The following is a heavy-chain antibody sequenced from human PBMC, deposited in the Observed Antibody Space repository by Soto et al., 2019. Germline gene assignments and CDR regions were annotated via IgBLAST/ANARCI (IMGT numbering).Heavy chain of an antibody. CDR3: AAGGRTTFNEFDY. V-gene: IGHV1-69*01. D-gene: IGHD1-1*01. CDR1: GGIFSWSGTFTSFA. J-gene: IGHJ4*02. Sequence: QAQLVQSGAEVKKPGSSVKVSCTASGGIFSWSGTFTSFAISWVRQAPGQGPEWMGGVIGSVSTTKYAQRFQGRVTITADESANSAFMELRSLRSEDTAIYYCAAGGRTTFNEFDYWGQGTLVTVSS. CDR2: VIGSVSTT.